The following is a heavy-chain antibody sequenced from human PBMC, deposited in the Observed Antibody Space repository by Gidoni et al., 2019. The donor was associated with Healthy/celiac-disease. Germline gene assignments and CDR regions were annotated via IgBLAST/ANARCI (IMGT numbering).Heavy chain of an antibody. D-gene: IGHD3-3*01. Sequence: QVQLQASGPGLVKPSGTLSLTCAVSGGSIRSSNWWSWVRQPPGKGLEWIGEIYHSGSTNYNPSLKSRVTISVDKSKNQFSLKLSSVTAADTAVYYCASRTRQHTIFGVVNHYYYYGMDVWGQGTTVTVSS. V-gene: IGHV4-4*02. CDR1: GGSIRSSNW. CDR3: ASRTRQHTIFGVVNHYYYYGMDV. J-gene: IGHJ6*02. CDR2: IYHSGST.